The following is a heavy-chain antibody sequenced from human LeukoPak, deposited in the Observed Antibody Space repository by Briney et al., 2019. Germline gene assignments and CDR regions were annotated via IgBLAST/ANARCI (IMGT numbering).Heavy chain of an antibody. CDR2: IYHSGST. CDR3: ARAVGTSRNFFDY. CDR1: GGSISSGSYY. J-gene: IGHJ4*02. V-gene: IGHV4-39*07. Sequence: SETLSLTCTVSGGSISSGSYYWSWIRQPPGKGLECIGSIYHSGSTYYNPSLKSRVTISVDTSKNQFSLNLSSVTAADTAMYYCARAVGTSRNFFDYWGQGTLVTVSS. D-gene: IGHD4-23*01.